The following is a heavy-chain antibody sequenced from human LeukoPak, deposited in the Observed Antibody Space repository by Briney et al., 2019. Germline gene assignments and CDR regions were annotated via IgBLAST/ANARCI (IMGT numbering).Heavy chain of an antibody. V-gene: IGHV4-59*08. J-gene: IGHJ4*02. CDR1: GGSISSYY. CDR3: ARRTSSGLLYFDY. CDR2: VYYSGSTNYNSGST. D-gene: IGHD6-19*01. Sequence: SETLSLTCTVSGGSISSYYWSWIRQPPGEGLEWMGYVYYSGSTNYNSGSTNYNPCLKSRVTISGDASKNQFSLKVSSVTAADTAIYYCARRTSSGLLYFDYWGQGTLVTVSS.